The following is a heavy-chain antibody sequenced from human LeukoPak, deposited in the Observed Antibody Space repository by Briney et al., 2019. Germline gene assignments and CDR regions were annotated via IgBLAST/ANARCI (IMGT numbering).Heavy chain of an antibody. V-gene: IGHV4-31*03. J-gene: IGHJ4*02. CDR1: GGSISNGGDY. CDR3: ARTVITAAAFDL. Sequence: SETLSLTCSVSGGSISNGGDYWSWIRQHPGRGLEWIGNIYNSGGTYYNPSLKSRVSISVDTSKNHFSLQLSSVTAADTAVYYCARTVITAAAFDLWGQGTLVTVSS. D-gene: IGHD6-13*01. CDR2: IYNSGGT.